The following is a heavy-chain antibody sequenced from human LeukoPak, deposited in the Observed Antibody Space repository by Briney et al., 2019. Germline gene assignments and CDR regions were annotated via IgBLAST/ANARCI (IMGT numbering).Heavy chain of an antibody. CDR2: INSDGSST. J-gene: IGHJ4*02. Sequence: GGSLSLSCAASGFTFTSYWMHWVRQAPGKGLVWVSRINSDGSSTNYADSVKGRFTISRDNAKNTLYLQVNSLRAEDTAVYFCASGTNYYDSTGMSDWGQGTLVTVSS. V-gene: IGHV3-74*01. CDR3: ASGTNYYDSTGMSD. D-gene: IGHD3-22*01. CDR1: GFTFTSYW.